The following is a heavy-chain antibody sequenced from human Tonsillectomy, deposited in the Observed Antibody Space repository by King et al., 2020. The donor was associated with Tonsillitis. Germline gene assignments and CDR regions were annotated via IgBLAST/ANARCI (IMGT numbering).Heavy chain of an antibody. D-gene: IGHD3-10*01. Sequence: VQLVESGGGLVQPGGSLRLSCAASGFTVSNSYLTWVRQAPGKGLEWVSVIYSGGRTFDADSVKGRFTISRDSSKNTLYLRMNSLTAEDTAVYYCARGISGFGLDYWGQGTLVTVSS. CDR1: GFTVSNSY. V-gene: IGHV3-66*01. CDR3: ARGISGFGLDY. CDR2: IYSGGRT. J-gene: IGHJ4*02.